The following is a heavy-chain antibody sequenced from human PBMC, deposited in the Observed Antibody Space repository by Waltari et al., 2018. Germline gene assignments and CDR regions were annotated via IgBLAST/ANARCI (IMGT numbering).Heavy chain of an antibody. CDR1: GGSFRGSY. CDR2: INHSGST. D-gene: IGHD2-2*03. Sequence: QVQLQQWGAGLLKPSETLSLTCAVYGGSFRGSYCSWLRHPPGKGLEWIGEINHSGSTNYNPSLKSRVTISVDTSKNQFSLKLSSVTAADTAVYYCASPHSPWIYYYGMDVWGQGTTVTVSS. CDR3: ASPHSPWIYYYGMDV. V-gene: IGHV4-34*01. J-gene: IGHJ6*02.